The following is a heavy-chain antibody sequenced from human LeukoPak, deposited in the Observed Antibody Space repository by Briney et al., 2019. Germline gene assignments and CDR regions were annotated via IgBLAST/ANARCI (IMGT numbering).Heavy chain of an antibody. CDR1: GFSFSSHW. D-gene: IGHD5-18*01. CDR2: IKQDGSEK. J-gene: IGHJ4*02. Sequence: GGSLRLSCAASGFSFSSHWMSWVRQAPGKGLEWVANIKQDGSEKYYVDSVKGRFTISRDNAKNSLYLQMNSLRAEDTAVYYCARDRRYSYGSFDYWGQGTLVTVSS. V-gene: IGHV3-7*01. CDR3: ARDRRYSYGSFDY.